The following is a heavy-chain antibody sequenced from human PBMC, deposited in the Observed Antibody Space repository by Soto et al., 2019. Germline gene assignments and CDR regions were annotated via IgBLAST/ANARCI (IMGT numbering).Heavy chain of an antibody. D-gene: IGHD1-26*01. J-gene: IGHJ4*02. CDR2: MYYSGTT. V-gene: IGHV4-39*07. CDR3: GATPRY. Sequence: SETLSLTCTVSGGSISSSSYLWGWIRQPPGKGREWIGSMYYSGTTYYNPSLKSRVTTSVDTSKNQFSLSLISVTAADTAVYYCGATPRYWDQGTLVTVSS. CDR1: GGSISSSSYL.